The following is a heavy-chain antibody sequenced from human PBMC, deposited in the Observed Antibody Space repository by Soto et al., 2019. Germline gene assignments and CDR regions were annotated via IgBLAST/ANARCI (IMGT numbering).Heavy chain of an antibody. V-gene: IGHV1-2*02. CDR1: GYTFTGYY. CDR3: VRGVWGSSDH. D-gene: IGHD6-6*01. CDR2: MNPSNGGT. Sequence: QVHLVQSGAEVKRPGASVKVSCKTSGYTFTGYYLHWVRQAPGQAPEWMGWMNPSNGGTKYGQKFQGRVTMTRDTSVSTAFLDLTRLTSDDTAVYYCVRGVWGSSDHWGQGSRVTVSS. J-gene: IGHJ4*02.